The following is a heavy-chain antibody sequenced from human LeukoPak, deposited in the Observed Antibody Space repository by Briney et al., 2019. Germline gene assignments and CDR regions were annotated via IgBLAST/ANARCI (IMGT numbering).Heavy chain of an antibody. CDR2: IYPGDSDT. CDR3: ATTLRRDGYIWAFDI. V-gene: IGHV5-51*01. Sequence: KLGESLKISCKGSGFSFTSYWIGWARQMPGKGLEWMGIIYPGDSDTRYSPSFQGQVTISADKSISTAYLQWSSLKASDTAMYYCATTLRRDGYIWAFDIWGQGTMVTVSS. CDR1: GFSFTSYW. J-gene: IGHJ3*02. D-gene: IGHD5-24*01.